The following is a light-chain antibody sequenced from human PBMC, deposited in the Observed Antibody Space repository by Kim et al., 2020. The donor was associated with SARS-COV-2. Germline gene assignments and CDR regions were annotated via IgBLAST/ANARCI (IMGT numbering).Light chain of an antibody. Sequence: GQMVTICWSGSAVKIGINTVSWYQHRAGTAPKVLIYTNSERPSGVPDRFSGSKSGTSASLAISGLQSEDEAEYYCATWDQSLSGWVFGGGTQLTVL. J-gene: IGLJ3*02. CDR1: AVKIGINT. CDR2: TNS. CDR3: ATWDQSLSGWV. V-gene: IGLV1-44*01.